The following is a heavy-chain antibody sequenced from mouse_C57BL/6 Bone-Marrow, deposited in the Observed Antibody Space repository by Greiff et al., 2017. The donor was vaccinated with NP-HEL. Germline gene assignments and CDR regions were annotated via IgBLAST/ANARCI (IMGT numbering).Heavy chain of an antibody. CDR3: TGEYGSPFAY. CDR2: IRLKSDNYAT. CDR1: GFTFSNYW. D-gene: IGHD1-1*01. J-gene: IGHJ3*01. V-gene: IGHV6-3*01. Sequence: EVKVEESGGGLVQPGGSMKLSCVASGFTFSNYWMNWVRQSPEKGLEWVAQIRLKSDNYATHYAESVKGRFTISRDDSKSSVYLQMNNLRAEDTGIYYFTGEYGSPFAYWGQGTLVTVSA.